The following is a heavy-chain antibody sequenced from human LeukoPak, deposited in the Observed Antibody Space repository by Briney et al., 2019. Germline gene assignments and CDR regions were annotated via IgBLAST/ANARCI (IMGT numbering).Heavy chain of an antibody. CDR2: IKSKTDGGTT. CDR1: GIIFRDAW. J-gene: IGHJ4*02. CDR3: TTLTTVTR. Sequence: PGGSLRLSCVVSGIIFRDAWMNWVRQAPGKGLEWVGRIKSKTDGGTTDYAAPVKGRFTISRDDSKNTLYLQMNSLKTEDTAVYYCTTLTTVTRWGQGTLVTVSS. D-gene: IGHD4-17*01. V-gene: IGHV3-15*07.